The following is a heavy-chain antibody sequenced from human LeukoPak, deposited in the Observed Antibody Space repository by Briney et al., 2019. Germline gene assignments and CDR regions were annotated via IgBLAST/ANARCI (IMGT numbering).Heavy chain of an antibody. CDR1: GYTFTSYS. V-gene: IGHV1-2*02. Sequence: ASVKVSCKASGYTFTSYSIHWVRQAPGQGLEWMGWINPNSGGTNYAQKFQGRVTMTTDTSTSTAYMELRSLRSDDTAVYYCARVEEQQLDNYYFDYWGQGTLVTVSS. CDR2: INPNSGGT. J-gene: IGHJ4*02. D-gene: IGHD6-13*01. CDR3: ARVEEQQLDNYYFDY.